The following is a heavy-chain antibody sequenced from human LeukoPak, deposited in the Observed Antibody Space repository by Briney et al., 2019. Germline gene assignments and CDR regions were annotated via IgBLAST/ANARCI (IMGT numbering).Heavy chain of an antibody. V-gene: IGHV3-11*05. D-gene: IGHD6-13*01. CDR2: ISSSSSYT. J-gene: IGHJ4*02. Sequence: PGGSLRLSCAASGFTFSNAWMSWVRQAPGKGLEWVSYISSSSSYTNYADSVKGRFTISRDNAKNSLYLQMNSLRSDDTAVYYCARENAAAAARGSNAHFDYWGQGTLVTVSS. CDR3: ARENAAAAARGSNAHFDY. CDR1: GFTFSNAW.